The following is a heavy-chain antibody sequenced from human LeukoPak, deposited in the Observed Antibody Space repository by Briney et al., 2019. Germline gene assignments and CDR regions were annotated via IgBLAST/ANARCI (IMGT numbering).Heavy chain of an antibody. Sequence: GGSLRLSCAASEFTFSTYNMNWVRRAPGKGLEWVSSISSGSTYIYYADSVKGRLTISRDNAKNSMYLQMNSLRAEDTDVYYCARDGPAVGFDYWGQGTLVTVSS. D-gene: IGHD2-2*01. V-gene: IGHV3-21*01. CDR3: ARDGPAVGFDY. CDR1: EFTFSTYN. CDR2: ISSGSTYI. J-gene: IGHJ4*02.